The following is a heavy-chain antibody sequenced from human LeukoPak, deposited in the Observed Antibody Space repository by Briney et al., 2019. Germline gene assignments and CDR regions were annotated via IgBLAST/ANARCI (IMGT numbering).Heavy chain of an antibody. CDR1: GGSMTGYY. CDR2: ISYTGST. J-gene: IGHJ3*01. D-gene: IGHD1-26*01. Sequence: SETLSLTCSVSGGSMTGYYWSWTRQPPGKGLEWIGYISYTGSTTYNPSLKSRVTISLDTSKNQFSLKLSSVTAADTAVYYCARDQGVGLSTFDVWGQGTMVTVSS. CDR3: ARDQGVGLSTFDV. V-gene: IGHV4-59*01.